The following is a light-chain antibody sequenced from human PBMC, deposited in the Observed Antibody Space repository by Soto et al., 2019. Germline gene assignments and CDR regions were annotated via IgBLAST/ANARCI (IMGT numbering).Light chain of an antibody. CDR2: GAS. CDR3: HQYGASPRT. Sequence: DIVLTQSPGTLSLSPGERATLSCRASQSVSSSFLAWYQQKPGQAPRLLIYGASSRAADIPDRFSGSGSGTDFTLTISRLEPEDFAVYYCHQYGASPRTFGGGTKVEIK. J-gene: IGKJ4*01. V-gene: IGKV3-20*01. CDR1: QSVSSSF.